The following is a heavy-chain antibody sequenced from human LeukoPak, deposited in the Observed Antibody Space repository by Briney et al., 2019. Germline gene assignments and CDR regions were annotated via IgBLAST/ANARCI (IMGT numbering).Heavy chain of an antibody. CDR2: INQSGRT. J-gene: IGHJ6*02. D-gene: IGHD6-19*01. Sequence: SETLSLTCGVYGGSFSGYYWSWIRQRPGRGLEWIGEINQSGRTNYNPSLKSRVTISVDTSKNQFSLNLTYVAAADTAVYYCARPLRPYRSGGTGMDVWGQGTTVSVSS. CDR3: ARPLRPYRSGGTGMDV. CDR1: GGSFSGYY. V-gene: IGHV4-34*01.